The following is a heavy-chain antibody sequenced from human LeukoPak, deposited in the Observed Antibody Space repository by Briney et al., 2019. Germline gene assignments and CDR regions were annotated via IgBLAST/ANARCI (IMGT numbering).Heavy chain of an antibody. Sequence: GGSLRLSCAASGFTFSTYAMNWVRQAPGKGLEWVSSTSSSGDYIFYADSVKDRFAISRDNAKNSLLLQMNSLRAEDTAVYYCARESGYSYGYGYYDYWGQGTLVTVSS. CDR1: GFTFSTYA. V-gene: IGHV3-21*06. CDR2: TSSSGDYI. D-gene: IGHD5-18*01. J-gene: IGHJ4*02. CDR3: ARESGYSYGYGYYDY.